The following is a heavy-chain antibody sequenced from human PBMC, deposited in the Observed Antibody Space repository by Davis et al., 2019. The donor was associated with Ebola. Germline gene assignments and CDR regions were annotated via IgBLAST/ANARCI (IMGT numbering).Heavy chain of an antibody. CDR1: GFTFSSYA. CDR2: IWYDGSNK. CDR3: ARDGSTDYTIDY. Sequence: GGSLRLSCAASGFTFSSYAMSWVRQAPGKGLEWVAVIWYDGSNKYYADSVKGRFTISRDNSKNTLYLQMNSLRAEDTAVYYCARDGSTDYTIDYWGQGTLVTVSS. J-gene: IGHJ4*02. D-gene: IGHD4-11*01. V-gene: IGHV3-33*08.